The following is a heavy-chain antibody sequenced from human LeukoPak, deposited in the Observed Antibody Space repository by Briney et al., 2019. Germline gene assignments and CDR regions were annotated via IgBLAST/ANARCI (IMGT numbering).Heavy chain of an antibody. CDR3: ALIRGYCRT. CDR1: GGSISGSSYY. J-gene: IGHJ5*02. V-gene: IGHV4-39*01. D-gene: IGHD2-15*01. CDR2: IYYRGST. Sequence: PPETLSLTCTVSGGSISGSSYYWGWIRQPPGKGLEWIGSIYYRGSTYYNPTLKSRVTVSVDTSKNQFSLKLSPVTAADTAVYYCALIRGYCRTWGQRTLVTVSS.